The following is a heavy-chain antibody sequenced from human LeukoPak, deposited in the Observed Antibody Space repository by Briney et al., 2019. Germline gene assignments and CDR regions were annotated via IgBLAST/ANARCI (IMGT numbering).Heavy chain of an antibody. CDR3: ARSYYYGSGSYYPFDY. Sequence: SETLSLTCSVSGGSISKSNHYWGWIRQPPGKGLEWIGSIYYGGSTYYNPSLKSRVTISVDTSKNQFSLRLRSVTAADTAVYYCARSYYYGSGSYYPFDYWGQGTLVTVSS. D-gene: IGHD3-10*01. CDR1: GGSISKSNHY. CDR2: IYYGGST. V-gene: IGHV4-39*01. J-gene: IGHJ4*02.